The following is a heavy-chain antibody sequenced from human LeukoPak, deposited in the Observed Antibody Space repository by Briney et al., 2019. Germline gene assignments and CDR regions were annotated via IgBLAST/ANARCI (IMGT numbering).Heavy chain of an antibody. D-gene: IGHD3-9*01. J-gene: IGHJ3*02. Sequence: GGSLRLSCAASGFXFSSSGMHWVRQAPGKGLEWVAVIWYDGSNKYYADSVKGRFTISRDNSKNTLYLQMNSLRAEDTAVYYCARDPPQDYDILTGYYNSAFDIWGQGTMVTVSS. CDR3: ARDPPQDYDILTGYYNSAFDI. CDR2: IWYDGSNK. V-gene: IGHV3-33*01. CDR1: GFXFSSSG.